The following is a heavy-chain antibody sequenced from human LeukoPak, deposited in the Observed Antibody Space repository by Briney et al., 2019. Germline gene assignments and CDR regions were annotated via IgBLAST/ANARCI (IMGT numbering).Heavy chain of an antibody. Sequence: GGSLRLSCEASGLSIADFAMHWVRQAPGKGLEWVSLISGDGVATFYADSVKGRFSISRDNSKNSLSLEMNSLRTEDTAMYYCARESGKFDYWGQGTLVAVSS. CDR3: ARESGKFDY. CDR1: GLSIADFA. J-gene: IGHJ4*02. V-gene: IGHV3-43*02. CDR2: ISGDGVAT.